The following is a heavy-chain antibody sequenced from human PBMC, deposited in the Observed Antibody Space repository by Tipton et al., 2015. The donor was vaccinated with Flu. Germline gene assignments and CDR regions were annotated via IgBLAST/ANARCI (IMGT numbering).Heavy chain of an antibody. Sequence: VQLVQSGAEVKKSGASVRVSCKASGYTFTSYYMHWVRQAPGQGLEWMGFINPNGGGTNYAPKFQGRVTMTRDTSTTTVYMELSSLSPEDTAVYYCARDLSQTPVTTVGNWGQGTLVTVSS. J-gene: IGHJ4*02. CDR3: ARDLSQTPVTTVGN. V-gene: IGHV1-46*01. D-gene: IGHD4-17*01. CDR2: INPNGGGT. CDR1: GYTFTSYY.